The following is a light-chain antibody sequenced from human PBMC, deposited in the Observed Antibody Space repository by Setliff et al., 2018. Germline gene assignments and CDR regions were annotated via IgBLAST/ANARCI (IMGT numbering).Light chain of an antibody. Sequence: QAVVTQEPSLTVSPGGTVTLTCGSSTGAVTSGHYPYWFQQKPSQAPRTLIYDTSNKHSWTPARFSGSLLGGKAALTLSGAQPEDEAEYYCLLSYSGARLFGGGTKVTVL. V-gene: IGLV7-46*01. CDR1: TGAVTSGHY. CDR2: DTS. CDR3: LLSYSGARL. J-gene: IGLJ2*01.